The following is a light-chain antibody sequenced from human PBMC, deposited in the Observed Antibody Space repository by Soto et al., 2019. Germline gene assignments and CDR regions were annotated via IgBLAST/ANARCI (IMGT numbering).Light chain of an antibody. J-gene: IGKJ5*01. Sequence: EVVLTHSPATLSLSPVDGATLACRASHNINTILALYQQKPGQAPRLLICGASTRATGIPARFSGSGSGTEFTLTISSLQSEDFAVYYCQQYNNWPITFGQGTRLEIK. CDR3: QQYNNWPIT. V-gene: IGKV3-15*01. CDR1: HNINTI. CDR2: GAS.